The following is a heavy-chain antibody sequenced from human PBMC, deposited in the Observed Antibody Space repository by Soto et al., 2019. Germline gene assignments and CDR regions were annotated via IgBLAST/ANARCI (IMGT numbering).Heavy chain of an antibody. CDR3: ARRLPYDSRGYYYPWWFDP. D-gene: IGHD3-22*01. CDR2: IIPIFGTA. Sequence: QVQLVQSGAEVKKPGSSVKVSCKASGGTFSSYAISWVRQAPGQGLEWMGGIIPIFGTANYAQKFQGRVTITADDSTSPSYMELRSLRSEDTAVYYCARRLPYDSRGYYYPWWFDPWGQGPLVTVSS. J-gene: IGHJ5*02. CDR1: GGTFSSYA. V-gene: IGHV1-69*12.